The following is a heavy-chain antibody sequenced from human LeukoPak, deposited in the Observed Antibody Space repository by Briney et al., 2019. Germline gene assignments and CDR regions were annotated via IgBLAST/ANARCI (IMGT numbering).Heavy chain of an antibody. D-gene: IGHD4-23*01. CDR3: AKRSGGGNSAHQYMDV. CDR1: GGSTSSYY. Sequence: ETLSLTCTVSGGSTSSYYWTWIRPPPGTGLEWVSDISGGGGETHYADSVKGRFTISRDNSKSTLYVQMNSLRVEDTAVYYCAKRSGGGNSAHQYMDVWGKGTTVTVSS. V-gene: IGHV3-23*01. J-gene: IGHJ6*03. CDR2: ISGGGGET.